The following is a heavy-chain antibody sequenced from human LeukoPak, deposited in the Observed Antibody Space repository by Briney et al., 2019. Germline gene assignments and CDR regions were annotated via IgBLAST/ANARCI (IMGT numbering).Heavy chain of an antibody. CDR1: GFTVSSNY. CDR3: ANENRYDFWSGNYGMDV. CDR2: IYSGGST. V-gene: IGHV3-53*05. Sequence: GGSLRLSCAASGFTVSSNYMSWVRQAPGKGLEWVSVIYSGGSTYYADSVKGRFTISRDNSKNTLYLQMNSLRAEDTAVYYCANENRYDFWSGNYGMDVWGQGTTVTVSS. J-gene: IGHJ6*02. D-gene: IGHD3-3*01.